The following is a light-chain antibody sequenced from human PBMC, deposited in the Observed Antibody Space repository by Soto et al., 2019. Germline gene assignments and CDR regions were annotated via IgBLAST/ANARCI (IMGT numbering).Light chain of an antibody. Sequence: EIVLTQSPGTLSLSPGERATLSCRASQSVSSSYLARYQQKPGQAPRLIIYGASDRATGIPDRFSGSGSGTDFTLTISRLEPEDFAVYYCQQYGSSPYTFGQGTKLEIK. V-gene: IGKV3-20*01. CDR1: QSVSSSY. CDR2: GAS. CDR3: QQYGSSPYT. J-gene: IGKJ2*01.